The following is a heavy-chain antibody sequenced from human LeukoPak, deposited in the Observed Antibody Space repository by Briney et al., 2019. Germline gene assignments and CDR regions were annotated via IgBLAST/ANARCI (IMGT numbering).Heavy chain of an antibody. D-gene: IGHD2-15*01. J-gene: IGHJ4*02. Sequence: GGSQRLSCAASGFTFSDYYMSWIRQAPGKGLEWVSYISSSGSTIYYADSVKGRFTISRDNAKNSLYLQMNSLRAEDTAVYYCAREGYCSGGSCHPPDYWGQGTLVTVSS. CDR1: GFTFSDYY. CDR3: AREGYCSGGSCHPPDY. CDR2: ISSSGSTI. V-gene: IGHV3-11*04.